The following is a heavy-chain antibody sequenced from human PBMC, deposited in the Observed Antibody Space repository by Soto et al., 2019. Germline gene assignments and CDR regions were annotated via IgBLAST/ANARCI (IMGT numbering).Heavy chain of an antibody. D-gene: IGHD1-7*01. V-gene: IGHV3-21*01. CDR2: ISSSGSFK. J-gene: IGHJ5*01. CDR1: GFSFSSDS. Sequence: GSLRLSCAASGFSFSSDSMGWVCQAPGKGLEWVSSISSSGSFKNYADSVKGRFTISRDNSKNSLYLQMNSLKDEDTAVYYCARDPPTGTTLDWVDSWGQGTLVTVSS. CDR3: ARDPPTGTTLDWVDS.